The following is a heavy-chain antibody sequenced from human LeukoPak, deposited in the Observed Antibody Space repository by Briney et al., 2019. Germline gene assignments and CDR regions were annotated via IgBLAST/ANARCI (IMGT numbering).Heavy chain of an antibody. V-gene: IGHV1-8*01. CDR1: GYTFTSYD. J-gene: IGHJ4*02. CDR3: ARGPWYSSSWYYFDY. D-gene: IGHD6-13*01. CDR2: MNPNSGNT. Sequence: ASVKVSCKASGYTFTSYDINWVRQATGQGLEWMGWMNPNSGNTGYAQKFQGRVTMTRNTSISAAYMELSSLRSEDTAVYYRARGPWYSSSWYYFDYWGQGTLVTVSS.